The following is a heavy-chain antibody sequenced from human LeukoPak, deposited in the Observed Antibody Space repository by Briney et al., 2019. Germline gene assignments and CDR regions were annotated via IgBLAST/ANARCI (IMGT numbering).Heavy chain of an antibody. D-gene: IGHD3-9*01. Sequence: GGSLRLSCAASGFTFSSYGMSWVRQAPGKGLEWVSAISGSGGSTYYADSVKGRFTISRDNSKNTLYLQMNSLRAEDTAVYYCAKDLYYDILTGYYRPIDYWGQGTLVTVSS. CDR1: GFTFSSYG. CDR2: ISGSGGST. J-gene: IGHJ4*02. CDR3: AKDLYYDILTGYYRPIDY. V-gene: IGHV3-23*01.